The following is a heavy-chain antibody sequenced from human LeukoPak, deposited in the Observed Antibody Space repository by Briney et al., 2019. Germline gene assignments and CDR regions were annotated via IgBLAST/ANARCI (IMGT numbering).Heavy chain of an antibody. V-gene: IGHV1-18*01. CDR1: GGTFSSYA. CDR3: ARDSRTYEGNWFDP. CDR2: ISAYNGNT. Sequence: GASVKVSCKASGGTFSSYAISWVRQAPGQGLEWMGWISAYNGNTNYAQKLQGRVTMTTDTSTSTAYMELRSLRSDDTAAYYCARDSRTYEGNWFDPWGQGTLVTVSS. D-gene: IGHD2/OR15-2a*01. J-gene: IGHJ5*02.